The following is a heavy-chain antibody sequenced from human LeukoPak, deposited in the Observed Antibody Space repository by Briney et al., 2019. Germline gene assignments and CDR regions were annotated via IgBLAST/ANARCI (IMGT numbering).Heavy chain of an antibody. CDR3: AKEDWGGFDY. D-gene: IGHD3/OR15-3a*01. V-gene: IGHV3-30*18. CDR2: ISYDGSNK. J-gene: IGHJ4*02. CDR1: GFTFSSYG. Sequence: GRSLRLSCAASGFTFSSYGMHWVRQAPGKGLEWVAVISYDGSNKYYADSVKGRFTISRDNSKNTLYLQMNSLRAEDTAVYYCAKEDWGGFDYWGQGTLVTVSS.